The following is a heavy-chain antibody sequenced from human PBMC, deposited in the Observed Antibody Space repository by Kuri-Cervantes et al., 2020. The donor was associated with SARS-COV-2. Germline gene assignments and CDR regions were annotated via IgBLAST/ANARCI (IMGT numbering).Heavy chain of an antibody. D-gene: IGHD3-3*01. V-gene: IGHV3-21*01. CDR2: ITRSSVYI. CDR3: ARDSVGYDFWSGYSAGKQYYYYYYMDV. J-gene: IGHJ6*03. Sequence: GGSLRLSCVASGFTFSAYTLNWVRQAPGKGLEWVSSITRSSVYISYADSLKGRFTISRDNAKNSLYLQMNSLRAEDTAVYYCARDSVGYDFWSGYSAGKQYYYYYYMDVWGKGTTVTVSS. CDR1: GFTFSAYT.